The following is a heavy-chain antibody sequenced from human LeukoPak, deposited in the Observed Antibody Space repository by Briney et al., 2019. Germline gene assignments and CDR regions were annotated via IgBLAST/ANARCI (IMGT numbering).Heavy chain of an antibody. V-gene: IGHV4-59*12. CDR2: ISYSGSS. Sequence: SETLSLTCTVSGGSISSYYWSWIRQPPGKTLEWIGYISYSGSSNYNPSLTSRVTISVDTSKNQFSLRLSSVTAADTAVYCCASFGSGSFTNFWGQGTMVTVSS. CDR1: GGSISSYY. CDR3: ASFGSGSFTNF. J-gene: IGHJ3*01. D-gene: IGHD3-10*01.